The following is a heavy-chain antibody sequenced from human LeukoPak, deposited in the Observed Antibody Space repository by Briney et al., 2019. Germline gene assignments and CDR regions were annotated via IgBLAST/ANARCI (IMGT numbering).Heavy chain of an antibody. Sequence: GGSLRLSCAASGFTFSSYSMNWVRQAPGKGLEWVSYISSSSSTIYYADSVKGRFTISRDNAKNSLYLQMNSLRAEDTAVYYCARDRAYSSDYAFDIWGQGTMVTVSS. D-gene: IGHD6-19*01. CDR1: GFTFSSYS. CDR3: ARDRAYSSDYAFDI. CDR2: ISSSSSTI. J-gene: IGHJ3*02. V-gene: IGHV3-48*01.